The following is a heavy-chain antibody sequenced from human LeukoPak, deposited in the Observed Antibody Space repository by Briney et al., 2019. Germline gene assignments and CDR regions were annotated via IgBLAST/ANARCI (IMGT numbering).Heavy chain of an antibody. D-gene: IGHD2-15*01. CDR2: ISYDGNRE. V-gene: IGHV3-30-3*01. CDR1: GFTFDNYA. J-gene: IGHJ4*02. CDR3: AREGSIVARTDY. Sequence: GGSLRLSCEASGFTFDNYAMHWVRQAPGKRLEWVAVISYDGNREYYPDSVKRRFTISRDNSKNTLYLQMNGLKTEDTAVYYCAREGSIVARTDYWGQGALVIVSS.